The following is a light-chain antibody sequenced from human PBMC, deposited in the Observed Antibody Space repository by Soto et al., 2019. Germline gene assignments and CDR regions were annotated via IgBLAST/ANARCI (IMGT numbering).Light chain of an antibody. J-gene: IGKJ1*01. CDR1: QGISNW. V-gene: IGKV1-12*01. CDR3: HQADSVAR. Sequence: DIPVTQSPSFVSASVGDRITITCRASQGISNWLAWYQQHPGKAPKLLIYGATSLHSGDPSSFSGSGSGTEFTLTISGPQAEDCATYCGHQADSVARVGQGTKIDMK. CDR2: GAT.